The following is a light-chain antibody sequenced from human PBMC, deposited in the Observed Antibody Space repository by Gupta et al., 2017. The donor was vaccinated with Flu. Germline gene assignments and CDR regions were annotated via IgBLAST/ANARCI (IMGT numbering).Light chain of an antibody. J-gene: IGLJ3*02. Sequence: GDSLRNFYASQYQPKTGHAPVLVIYAKNIRPSGIPDRFSGSSSGTTASLNITGAHAEAEADDDCNSRDRTDNDHAVFGGGTKLTVL. CDR3: NSRDRTDNDHAV. CDR1: SLRNFY. V-gene: IGLV3-19*01. CDR2: AKN.